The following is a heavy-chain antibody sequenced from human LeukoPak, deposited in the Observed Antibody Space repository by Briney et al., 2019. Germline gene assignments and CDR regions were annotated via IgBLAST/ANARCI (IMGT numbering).Heavy chain of an antibody. CDR3: ARGRWGLGVYYFDY. V-gene: IGHV3-7*01. Sequence: GGSLRLSCAASGFTFSNHWMTWVRQAPGKGLEWVAKIKEDGSEKYYVDSVKGRFTISRDNAKNSLFLQMNSLRADDTAVYCCARGRWGLGVYYFDYWGQGTLVTVSS. CDR2: IKEDGSEK. CDR1: GFTFSNHW. J-gene: IGHJ4*02. D-gene: IGHD5-24*01.